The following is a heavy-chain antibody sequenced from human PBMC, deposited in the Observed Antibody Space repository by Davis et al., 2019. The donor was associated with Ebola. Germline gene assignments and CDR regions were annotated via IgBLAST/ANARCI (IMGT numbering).Heavy chain of an antibody. CDR1: GFAFSDHT. V-gene: IGHV3-21*04. CDR3: ARGPTWTYWYFDL. Sequence: PGGSLRLSCAASGFAFSDHTMNWVRQAPGKGLEWVSAISGSGGSTYYADSVKGRFTISRDNDKNSLYLQMNSLRAEDTAVYYCARGPTWTYWYFDLWGRGTLVTVSS. CDR2: ISGSGGST. J-gene: IGHJ2*01. D-gene: IGHD3/OR15-3a*01.